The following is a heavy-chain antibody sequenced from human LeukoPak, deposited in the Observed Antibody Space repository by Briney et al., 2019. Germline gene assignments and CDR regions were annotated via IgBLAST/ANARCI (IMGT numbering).Heavy chain of an antibody. CDR1: GGSISSYY. Sequence: PSETLSLTCTVSGGSISSYYWSWIRQPPGKGLEGIGYIYYSGSTNYNPSLKSRVTISVDTSKNQFSLKLSSVTAADTAVYYCARRKVFGGSYGSNWFDPWGQGTLVTVSS. D-gene: IGHD1-26*01. J-gene: IGHJ5*02. CDR3: ARRKVFGGSYGSNWFDP. V-gene: IGHV4-59*08. CDR2: IYYSGST.